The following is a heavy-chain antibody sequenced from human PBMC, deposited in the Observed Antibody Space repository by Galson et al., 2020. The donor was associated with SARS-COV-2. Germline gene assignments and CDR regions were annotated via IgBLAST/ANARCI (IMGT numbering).Heavy chain of an antibody. CDR3: ARPRKRDGHDAFNI. CDR1: GGSISGYY. Sequence: SETLSLTCTVSGGSISGYYWSWIRQPPGKGLEWIGYFFDSGNTNYNPSLKSRVTISVDTANNQLSLKLSSVTAADTAVYYCARPRKRDGHDAFNIWGQGTMVTVSS. D-gene: IGHD5-12*01. V-gene: IGHV4-59*08. J-gene: IGHJ3*02. CDR2: FFDSGNT.